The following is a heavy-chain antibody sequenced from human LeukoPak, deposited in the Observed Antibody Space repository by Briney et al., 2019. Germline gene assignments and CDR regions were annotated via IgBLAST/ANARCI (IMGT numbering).Heavy chain of an antibody. CDR1: GESFSSYY. J-gene: IGHJ4*02. CDR2: INHSGNT. D-gene: IGHD5-24*01. V-gene: IGHV4-34*01. CDR3: ARVGGDGYNIPDY. Sequence: PSETLSLTCAVYGESFSSYYWSWIRQPPGKGLEWIGEINHSGNTNYNPSLKSRVTISVDTSKNQFFLKLSSVTAADTAVYYCARVGGDGYNIPDYWGQGTLVTVSS.